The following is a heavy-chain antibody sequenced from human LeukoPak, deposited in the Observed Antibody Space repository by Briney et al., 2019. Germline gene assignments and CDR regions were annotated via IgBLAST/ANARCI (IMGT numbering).Heavy chain of an antibody. Sequence: RASETLSLTCAVYRGSFSGYYWSWIRQPPGKGLEWIGEINHSGSTNYNPSLKSRVTISVDTSKNQFSLKLSSVTAADTAVYYCARAPARRTYWYFDLWGRGTLVTVSS. CDR1: RGSFSGYY. J-gene: IGHJ2*01. CDR3: ARAPARRTYWYFDL. V-gene: IGHV4-34*01. D-gene: IGHD1/OR15-1a*01. CDR2: INHSGST.